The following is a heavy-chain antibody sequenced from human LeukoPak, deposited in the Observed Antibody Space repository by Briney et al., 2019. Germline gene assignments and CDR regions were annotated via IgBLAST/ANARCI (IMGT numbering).Heavy chain of an antibody. Sequence: SETLSLTCTVSGGSISSSYWSWIRQPPGKGLEWIGHIYYSGSTNFNPSLKSRVTLSLDTSKNQFSLKLISVTATDTAVYYCARGAGKYYFHGMDVWGQGTTVTVSS. CDR3: ARGAGKYYFHGMDV. CDR1: GGSISSSY. V-gene: IGHV4-59*01. J-gene: IGHJ6*02. CDR2: IYYSGST.